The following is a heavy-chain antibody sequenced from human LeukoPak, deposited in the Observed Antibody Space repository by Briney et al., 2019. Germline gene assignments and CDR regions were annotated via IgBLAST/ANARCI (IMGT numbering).Heavy chain of an antibody. Sequence: ASVKVSCKASGYMFTNYYIHWVRQAPGQGLEWMGMINPSGGRTTYAKKFQGRVTMTRDTSTNTVYTELSGLRSDDTAVYYCARDYYGGHNLYNFDFWGQGTRVIVSS. V-gene: IGHV1-46*01. J-gene: IGHJ4*02. D-gene: IGHD3-10*01. CDR3: ARDYYGGHNLYNFDF. CDR1: GYMFTNYY. CDR2: INPSGGRT.